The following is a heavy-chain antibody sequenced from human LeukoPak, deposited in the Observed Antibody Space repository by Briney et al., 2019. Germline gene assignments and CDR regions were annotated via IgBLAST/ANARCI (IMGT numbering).Heavy chain of an antibody. CDR2: ISAYNGNT. CDR1: GYIFSRFY. D-gene: IGHD6-19*01. Sequence: ASVKVSCKASGYIFSRFYMHWVRQAPGQGLEWMGWISAYNGNTNYAQKFQGRVTMTTDTSTSTAYMELRSLRSDDTAVYYCARASESGWREFDYWGQGTLVTVSS. V-gene: IGHV1-18*04. J-gene: IGHJ4*02. CDR3: ARASESGWREFDY.